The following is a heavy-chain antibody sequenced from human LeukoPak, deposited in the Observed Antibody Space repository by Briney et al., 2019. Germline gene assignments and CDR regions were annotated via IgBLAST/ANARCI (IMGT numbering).Heavy chain of an antibody. Sequence: GGSLRLSCAASGFTFSSYGMSWVRQAPGKGLEWVSAISGSGGSTYYADSVKGRFTISRDNSKNTLYLQMNSLRAEDTAVYYCAKYGKGGGSYYNEYFYYYYMDVWGKGTTVTISS. J-gene: IGHJ6*03. V-gene: IGHV3-23*01. CDR3: AKYGKGGGSYYNEYFYYYYMDV. D-gene: IGHD3-10*01. CDR1: GFTFSSYG. CDR2: ISGSGGST.